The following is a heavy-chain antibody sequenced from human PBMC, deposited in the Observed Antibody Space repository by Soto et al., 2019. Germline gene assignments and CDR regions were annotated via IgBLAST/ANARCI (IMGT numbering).Heavy chain of an antibody. Sequence: GGSLRLSCAASGFTFSSYSMNWVRQAPGKGLEWVSSISSSSSYIYYADSVKGRFTISRDNAKNSLYLQMNSLRAEDTAVYYCARDNGQFGVAATRPKVFGYWGQGTLVTVSS. D-gene: IGHD2-15*01. V-gene: IGHV3-21*01. J-gene: IGHJ4*02. CDR1: GFTFSSYS. CDR2: ISSSSSYI. CDR3: ARDNGQFGVAATRPKVFGY.